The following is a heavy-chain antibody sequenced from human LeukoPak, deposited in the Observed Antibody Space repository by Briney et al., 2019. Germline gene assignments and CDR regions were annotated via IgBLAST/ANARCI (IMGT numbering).Heavy chain of an antibody. CDR3: ARPPAAADTLSNWYFDL. V-gene: IGHV5-51*01. CDR2: IYGGDSDT. CDR1: GFSFTGHW. D-gene: IGHD6-13*01. J-gene: IGHJ2*01. Sequence: GESLKISCKGSGFSFTGHWIGWVRQLPGKGLEWMGIIYGGDSDTRYSPSFQGQVTISADKSITTAYLQWSSLKTPDTAMYYCARPPAAADTLSNWYFDLWGRGTLVTVSS.